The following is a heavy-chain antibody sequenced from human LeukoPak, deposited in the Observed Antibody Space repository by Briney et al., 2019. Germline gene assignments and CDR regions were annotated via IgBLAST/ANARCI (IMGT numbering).Heavy chain of an antibody. CDR2: TSSDLNVK. D-gene: IGHD3-10*01. Sequence: GGSLGLSCAASGFTFRNYVIHWVRQAPGKGLEWVAVTSSDLNVKFYADSVKGRFTISRDNSRSTLYLQMNSLRPEDTAIYYCAREGYYGSGSPPSLYFDYWGQGTLVTVSS. V-gene: IGHV3-30-3*01. CDR3: AREGYYGSGSPPSLYFDY. CDR1: GFTFRNYV. J-gene: IGHJ4*02.